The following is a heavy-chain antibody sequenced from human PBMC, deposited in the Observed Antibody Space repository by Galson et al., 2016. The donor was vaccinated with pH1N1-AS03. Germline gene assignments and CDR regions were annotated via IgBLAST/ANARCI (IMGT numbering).Heavy chain of an antibody. CDR1: GFTFSNLW. CDR3: ATGRGYYYEY. J-gene: IGHJ4*02. D-gene: IGHD3-10*01. V-gene: IGHV3-74*01. Sequence: SLRLSCAASGFTFSNLWMHWVRQGPGKGLVWVARVNGDGSSTTYADSVKGRFTISRDNAKNPVYLQMISLEDEDTAVHYCATGRGYYYEYWGKGTLVTVSS. CDR2: VNGDGSST.